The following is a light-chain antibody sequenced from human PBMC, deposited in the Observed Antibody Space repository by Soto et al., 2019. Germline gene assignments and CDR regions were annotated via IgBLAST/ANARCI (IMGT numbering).Light chain of an antibody. CDR1: QSVSSSY. CDR3: QQYGSSPYT. J-gene: IGKJ2*01. V-gene: IGKV3-20*01. CDR2: GAS. Sequence: EIVLTQSPGTLSLSPGERATLSCRASQSVSSSYLAWYQQKPGQAPRLLPYGASSRATGIPDRFSGSGSGTDFTLTISRLEPEDFAVYYCQQYGSSPYTFGQGTKLEIK.